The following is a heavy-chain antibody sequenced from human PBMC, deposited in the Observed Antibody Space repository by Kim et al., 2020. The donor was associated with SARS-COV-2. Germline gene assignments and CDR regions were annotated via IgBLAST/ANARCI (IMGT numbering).Heavy chain of an antibody. CDR3: ARDITIFGVVNYGMDV. Sequence: GGSLRLSCAASGFTFSSYSMNWVRQAPGKGLEWVSSISSSSSYIYYADSVKGRFTISRDNAKNSLYLQMNSLRAEDTAVYYCARDITIFGVVNYGMDVWGQGTTVTVSS. CDR1: GFTFSSYS. V-gene: IGHV3-21*01. D-gene: IGHD3-3*01. J-gene: IGHJ6*02. CDR2: ISSSSSYI.